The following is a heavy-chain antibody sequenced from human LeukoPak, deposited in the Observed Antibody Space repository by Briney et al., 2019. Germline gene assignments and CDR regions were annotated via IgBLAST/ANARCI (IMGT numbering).Heavy chain of an antibody. CDR1: GYTFTGYY. D-gene: IGHD2-15*01. CDR3: ASTLGHYMDV. V-gene: IGHV1-18*04. J-gene: IGHJ6*03. Sequence: ASVKVSCKASGYTFTGYYMHWVRQAPGQGLEWMGWISAHNGNTNYAQKLQGRVTMTTDTSTSTAYMELRSLRSDDTAVYYCASTLGHYMDVWGKGTTVTISS. CDR2: ISAHNGNT.